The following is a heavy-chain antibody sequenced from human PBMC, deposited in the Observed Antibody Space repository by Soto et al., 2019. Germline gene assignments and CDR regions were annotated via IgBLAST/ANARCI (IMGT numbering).Heavy chain of an antibody. Sequence: EVQLVESGGGLVKPGGSLRLSCAASGFTFSTYNMNCVRKAPGKGLEWVAAISSTSVYMYYANSLKGRFTISRANAKSSLYLHVNSLRAEDTAVYYCARGWLRDPWMYWGQGTLVTVSS. V-gene: IGHV3-21*01. J-gene: IGHJ4*02. CDR2: ISSTSVYM. CDR3: ARGWLRDPWMY. D-gene: IGHD5-12*01. CDR1: GFTFSTYN.